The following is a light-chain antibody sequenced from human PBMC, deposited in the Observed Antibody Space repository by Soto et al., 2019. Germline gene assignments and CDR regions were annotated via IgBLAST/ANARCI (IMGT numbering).Light chain of an antibody. CDR2: GAS. J-gene: IGKJ1*01. CDR3: QQYRTYRT. V-gene: IGKV1-5*01. Sequence: DIQMTQSPSTLSASVGDRVTISCRASQSISSRLAWYQQKPGKAPKLLIYGASTLESGAPSRSSGSGSGTQFTLTISSLQSDDFATYYCQQYRTYRTFGQGTKVDIK. CDR1: QSISSR.